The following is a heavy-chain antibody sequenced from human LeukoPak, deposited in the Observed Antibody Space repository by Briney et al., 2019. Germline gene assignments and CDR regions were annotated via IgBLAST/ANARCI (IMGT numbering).Heavy chain of an antibody. CDR1: GFTFSNAW. CDR3: ARDRLSSSWSYYFDY. V-gene: IGHV3-15*01. Sequence: GGSLRLSCAASGFTFSNAWMSWVRQAPGKGLEWVGRIKSKTDGGTTDYAAPVKGRFTISRDNSKNTLYLQMNSLRAEDTAVYYCARDRLSSSWSYYFDYWGQGTLVTVSS. CDR2: IKSKTDGGTT. J-gene: IGHJ4*02. D-gene: IGHD6-13*01.